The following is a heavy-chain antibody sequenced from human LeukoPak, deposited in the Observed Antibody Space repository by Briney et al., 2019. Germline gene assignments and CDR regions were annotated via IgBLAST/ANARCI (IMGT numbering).Heavy chain of an antibody. CDR1: GGSISSSSYY. V-gene: IGHV4-39*07. D-gene: IGHD5-24*01. CDR3: ARVAEMATTHPIDY. J-gene: IGHJ4*02. CDR2: IYYSGST. Sequence: PSETLSLTCTVSGGSISSSSYYWGWIRQPPGKGLEWIVSIYYSGSTYYNPSLKSRVTISVDTSKNQFSLKLSSVTAADTAVYNCARVAEMATTHPIDYWGQGTLVTVSS.